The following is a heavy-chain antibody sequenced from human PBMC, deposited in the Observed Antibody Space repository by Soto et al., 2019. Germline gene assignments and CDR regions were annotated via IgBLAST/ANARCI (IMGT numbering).Heavy chain of an antibody. Sequence: EVQLLESGGGLVQPGGSLRLSCAASGFTFSSYAMSWVRQAPGKGLEWVSDISGSGGSTYSADSVKGRFTISRDNSKNTLYLQMNILRAEDTAVYYCAKDLNYYFDYWGQGTLVTVSS. CDR2: ISGSGGST. CDR3: AKDLNYYFDY. J-gene: IGHJ4*02. V-gene: IGHV3-23*01. D-gene: IGHD1-20*01. CDR1: GFTFSSYA.